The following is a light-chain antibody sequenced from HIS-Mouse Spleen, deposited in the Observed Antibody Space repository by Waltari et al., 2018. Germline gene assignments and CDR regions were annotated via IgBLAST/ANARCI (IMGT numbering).Light chain of an antibody. CDR1: QGSSSA. CDR2: DAS. J-gene: IGKJ4*01. CDR3: QQFNSYPALT. Sequence: AIQLTHSPSSLSASVGERVTITCRASQGSSSALAWYHQKPWKAPKLLNYDASSLESWVPSRFSGSGSGTDFTLTISSLQPEDFATYYCQQFNSYPALTFGGGTKVEIK. V-gene: IGKV1-13*02.